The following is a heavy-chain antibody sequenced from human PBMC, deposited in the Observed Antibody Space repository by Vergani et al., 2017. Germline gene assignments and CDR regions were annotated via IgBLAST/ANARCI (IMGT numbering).Heavy chain of an antibody. J-gene: IGHJ4*02. D-gene: IGHD6-13*01. CDR1: GGSISSYY. CDR2: IYYSGST. CDR3: ARVGSSVEYDY. V-gene: IGHV4-59*01. Sequence: QVQLQESGPGLVKPSETLSLTCTVSGGSISSYYWSWIRQPPGKGLEWIGYIYYSGSTTYNPSLKSRVTISVDTSKNQFSLKLSSVTAADTAVYYCARVGSSVEYDYWGQGTLVTVSS.